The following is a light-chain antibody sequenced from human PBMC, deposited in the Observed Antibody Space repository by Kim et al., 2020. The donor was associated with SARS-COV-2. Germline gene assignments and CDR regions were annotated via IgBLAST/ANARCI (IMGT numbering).Light chain of an antibody. CDR2: QDN. CDR3: QAWDSTTVV. J-gene: IGLJ2*01. CDR1: KLGDKY. V-gene: IGLV3-1*01. Sequence: SYELTQPPSLSVSPGQTASITCSGDKLGDKYVSWHQQKPGQSPVLVMYQDNKRPSGIPERFSGSNSGNTVTLTIRGTQAMDEADYFCQAWDSTTVVFGGGTQLTVL.